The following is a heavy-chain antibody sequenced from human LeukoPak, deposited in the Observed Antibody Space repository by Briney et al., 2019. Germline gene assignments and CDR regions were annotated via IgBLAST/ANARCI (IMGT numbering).Heavy chain of an antibody. D-gene: IGHD1-7*01. Sequence: PSETLSLTCTVSGGSISATSYWGWIHQPPGMGLEWIGTIDHSGNTIPTPSLKGRVTISVDTSKKQCSLNLNSVTATDTAVYYCATHTPGTMYSYWGQGTLVTVSS. V-gene: IGHV4-39*01. J-gene: IGHJ4*02. CDR2: IDHSGNT. CDR3: ATHTPGTMYSY. CDR1: GGSISATSY.